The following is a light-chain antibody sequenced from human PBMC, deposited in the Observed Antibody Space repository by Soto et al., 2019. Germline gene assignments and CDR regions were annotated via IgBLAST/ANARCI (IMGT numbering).Light chain of an antibody. J-gene: IGLJ1*01. CDR3: QSYDRRLSDRV. V-gene: IGLV1-40*01. CDR2: GNS. CDR1: SSNIGAGYD. Sequence: QSVLTQPPSVSGAPGQRVTISCTGSSSNIGAGYDVHWYRQLPGTAPKLLIYGNSNRPSGVPDRFSGSRSGTSASLAITGLKAGDGADYYGQSYDRRLSDRVFGTGTKVTVL.